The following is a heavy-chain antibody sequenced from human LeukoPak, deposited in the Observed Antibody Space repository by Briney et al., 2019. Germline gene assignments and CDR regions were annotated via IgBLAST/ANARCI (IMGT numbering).Heavy chain of an antibody. CDR2: IYTSGST. D-gene: IGHD6-13*01. V-gene: IGHV4-4*07. J-gene: IGHJ4*02. Sequence: SETLSLTCTVSGDSINNNNYYWSWIRQPAGKGLEWIGRIYTSGSTNYNPSLKSRVTVSVDTSKNQFSLKLSSVAAADTAVYYCARDGIPGIAAAGNHWGQGTLVTVSS. CDR1: GDSINNNNYY. CDR3: ARDGIPGIAAAGNH.